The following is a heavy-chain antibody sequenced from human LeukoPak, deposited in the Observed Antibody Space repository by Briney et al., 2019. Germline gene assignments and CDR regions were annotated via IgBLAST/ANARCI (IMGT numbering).Heavy chain of an antibody. CDR2: INPNSGGT. Sequence: ASVKVSCKASGYTFTGYYMHWVRQAPGQGLEWMGWINPNSGGTNYAQKFQGRVTMTRDTSISTAYMELSSLRSEDTAVYYCAAGGSGSPPPLYYYYMDVWGKGTTVTISS. J-gene: IGHJ6*03. V-gene: IGHV1-2*02. CDR1: GYTFTGYY. CDR3: AAGGSGSPPPLYYYYMDV. D-gene: IGHD3-10*01.